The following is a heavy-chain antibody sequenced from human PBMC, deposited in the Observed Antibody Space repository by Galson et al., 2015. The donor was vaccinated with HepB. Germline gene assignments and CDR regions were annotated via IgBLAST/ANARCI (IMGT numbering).Heavy chain of an antibody. CDR1: GFTFSSYA. CDR2: ISGSGGTT. CDR3: AKTRRERTIPEAFDI. Sequence: SLRLSCAASGFTFSSYAMSWVRQAPGKGLEWVSDISGSGGTTYDADSVKGRFTISRDNSKNTLYLQMNSLRVEDTAVYYCAKTRRERTIPEAFDIWGQGTMVTVSS. D-gene: IGHD2-21*01. V-gene: IGHV3-23*01. J-gene: IGHJ3*02.